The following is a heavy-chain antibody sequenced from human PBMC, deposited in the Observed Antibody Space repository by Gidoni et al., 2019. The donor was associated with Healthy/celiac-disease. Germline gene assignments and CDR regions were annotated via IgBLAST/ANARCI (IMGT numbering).Heavy chain of an antibody. CDR2: ISYDGSNK. V-gene: IGHV3-30*18. Sequence: QVQLVESGGGVVQPGSSLRLSCAAPGFTLSSYRIHWVRQAPGKGLVWVAVISYDGSNKYYADSVKGRFTISRDNSKNTLYLQMNSLRAEDTAVYYCAKGRKDWALDYYYYGMDVWGQGTTVTVSS. CDR1: GFTLSSYR. CDR3: AKGRKDWALDYYYYGMDV. D-gene: IGHD3-9*01. J-gene: IGHJ6*02.